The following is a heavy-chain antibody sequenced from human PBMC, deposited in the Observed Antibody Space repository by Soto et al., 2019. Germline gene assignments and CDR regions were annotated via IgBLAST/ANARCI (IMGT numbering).Heavy chain of an antibody. Sequence: LSQTLSLTCAISGDSVSSNSAAWNWIRQSPSRGLEWLGRTYYRSKWYNDYAVSVKSRITINPDTSKNQFSLQLNSVPPEDTAVYYCARDLLPYYDILTGSTYYYYGMDVWGQGTTVTVSS. CDR2: TYYRSKWYN. J-gene: IGHJ6*02. CDR3: ARDLLPYYDILTGSTYYYYGMDV. V-gene: IGHV6-1*01. D-gene: IGHD3-9*01. CDR1: GDSVSSNSAA.